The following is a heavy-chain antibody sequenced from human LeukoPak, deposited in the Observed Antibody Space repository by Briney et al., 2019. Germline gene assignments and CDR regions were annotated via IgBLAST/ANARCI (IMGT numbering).Heavy chain of an antibody. Sequence: GGSLRLSCAASGFTFSSYAMSWVRQAPGKGLEWVSAISGSGGSTYYADSVKGRFTISRDNSKNTLYLQMNSLRAEDTAVYYCAKDLHIVVVTALDYWGQGTLVTVSS. J-gene: IGHJ4*02. CDR2: ISGSGGST. CDR1: GFTFSSYA. D-gene: IGHD2-21*02. V-gene: IGHV3-23*01. CDR3: AKDLHIVVVTALDY.